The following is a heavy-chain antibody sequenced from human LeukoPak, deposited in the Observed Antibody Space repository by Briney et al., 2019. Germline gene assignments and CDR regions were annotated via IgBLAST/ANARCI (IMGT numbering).Heavy chain of an antibody. CDR3: AKVAGYSSGYQYYYYYYMDV. D-gene: IGHD6-19*01. J-gene: IGHJ6*03. CDR2: ISGSGGST. Sequence: PGGSLTLSCAASGFTFSSYAMSWVRQAPGKGLEWVSAISGSGGSTYYGDSVKGRFTISRDNSKNTLYLQMNSLRAEDTVVYYCAKVAGYSSGYQYYYYYYMDVWGKGTTVTVSS. CDR1: GFTFSSYA. V-gene: IGHV3-23*01.